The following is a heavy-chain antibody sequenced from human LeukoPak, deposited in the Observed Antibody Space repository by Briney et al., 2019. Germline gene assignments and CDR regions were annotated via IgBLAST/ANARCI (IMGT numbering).Heavy chain of an antibody. J-gene: IGHJ4*02. CDR3: ARNYYDSSGYYYFDY. Sequence: GASVKVSCKASGGTFSSYAISWVRQAPGQGLEWMGGIIPIFGTANYAQKFQGRVTITTDESTSTAYMELSSLRSEDTAVYYCARNYYDSSGYYYFDYWGQGTQVTVSS. CDR2: IIPIFGTA. V-gene: IGHV1-69*05. CDR1: GGTFSSYA. D-gene: IGHD3-22*01.